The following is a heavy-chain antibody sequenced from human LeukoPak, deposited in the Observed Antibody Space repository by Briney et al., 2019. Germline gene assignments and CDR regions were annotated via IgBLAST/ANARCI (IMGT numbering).Heavy chain of an antibody. J-gene: IGHJ5*02. CDR1: GGSISSYY. CDR2: IYYSGST. Sequence: SETLSLTCTVSGGSISSYYWSWIRQPPGKGLEWIGYIYYSGSTNYNPSLKSRVTISVDTSKNQFSLKLSSVTAADTAVYYCARAVAGTWPNRFDPWGQGTLVTVSS. V-gene: IGHV4-59*01. D-gene: IGHD6-19*01. CDR3: ARAVAGTWPNRFDP.